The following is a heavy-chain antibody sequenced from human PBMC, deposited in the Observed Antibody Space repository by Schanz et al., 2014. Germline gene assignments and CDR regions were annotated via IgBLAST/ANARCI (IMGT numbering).Heavy chain of an antibody. CDR3: ARGGDYIVVLVAVTREYYYHAMDV. CDR1: GFTFSSYA. Sequence: QLVESGGGLQQPGESLRVSCGASGFTFSSYAMSWVRQAPGKGLEWVSGISGSGGSTYYADSVKGRFTISRNNSRDTVYLQMNSLRGEDTAVYYCARGGDYIVVLVAVTREYYYHAMDVWGQGTTVTVAS. D-gene: IGHD2-15*01. CDR2: ISGSGGST. V-gene: IGHV3-23*04. J-gene: IGHJ6*02.